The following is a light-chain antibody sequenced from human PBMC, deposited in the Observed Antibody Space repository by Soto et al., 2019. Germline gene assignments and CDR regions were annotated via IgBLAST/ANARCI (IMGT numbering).Light chain of an antibody. V-gene: IGKV1-6*01. J-gene: IGKJ1*01. CDR3: LQDYKYPRT. Sequence: AIQMTQSPSSLSASVGDRVTITCRASQGIRNDLGWYQQKPGRAPKLLIYAASSLQSGVPSRFSGSGSGTDFTLTISILQPEDFATYYCLQDYKYPRTFGHGTKVEIK. CDR2: AAS. CDR1: QGIRND.